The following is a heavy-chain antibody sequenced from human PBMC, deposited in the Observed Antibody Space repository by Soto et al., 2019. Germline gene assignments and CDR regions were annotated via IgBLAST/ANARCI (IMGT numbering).Heavy chain of an antibody. Sequence: GGSLRLSCAASGFTFSDHYMDWVRQAPGKGLEWVGRSTNKANSYTSGYAASVKGRFTISRDGSGNSLHLQMNSLKIEDTAVYYCASRRVPAATNYYYYGMDVWGQGTTVTVSS. D-gene: IGHD2-2*01. CDR3: ASRRVPAATNYYYYGMDV. CDR1: GFTFSDHY. J-gene: IGHJ6*02. V-gene: IGHV3-72*01. CDR2: STNKANSYTS.